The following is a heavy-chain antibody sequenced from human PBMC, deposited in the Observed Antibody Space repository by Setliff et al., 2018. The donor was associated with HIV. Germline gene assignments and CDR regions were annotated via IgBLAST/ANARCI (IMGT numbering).Heavy chain of an antibody. CDR2: INHSGST. V-gene: IGHV4-34*01. J-gene: IGHJ6*03. CDR3: ARGPPAEDYYYYMDV. Sequence: AETLSLTCAVYGGSFSGYSWGWIRQPPGKGLEWIGEINHSGSTNYNPSLKSRVTISVDTSKRQFSLNLTSVTAADTAVYYCARGPPAEDYYYYMDVWDKGTTVTVSS. CDR1: GGSFSGYS.